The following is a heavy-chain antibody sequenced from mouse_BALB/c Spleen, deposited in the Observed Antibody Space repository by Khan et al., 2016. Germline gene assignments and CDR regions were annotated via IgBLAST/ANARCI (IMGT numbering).Heavy chain of an antibody. D-gene: IGHD1-1*01. V-gene: IGHV1-4*01. J-gene: IGHJ2*01. CDR1: GYSFTSYT. CDR3: ARYTTTRLAPLDY. CDR2: INPSSSYT. Sequence: QVQLQQSGAELARPGASVKMSCKASGYSFTSYTMHWVKQRPGQGLEWLGFINPSSSYTNYNQNFKDKATLTADKSSSTAYMQLSSLTSEDSAVYFCARYTTTRLAPLDYWGQGTTRTVSS.